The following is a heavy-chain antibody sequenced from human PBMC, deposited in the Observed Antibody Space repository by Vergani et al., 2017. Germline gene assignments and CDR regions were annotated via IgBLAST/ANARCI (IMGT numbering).Heavy chain of an antibody. V-gene: IGHV1-2*02. CDR2: INPNSGGT. J-gene: IGHJ5*02. CDR3: ARDQGARXRYFDWLSYNWFDP. D-gene: IGHD3-9*01. Sequence: QVQLVQSGAEVKKPGASVKVSCKASGYTFTGYYMHWVRQAPGQGLEWMGWINPNSGGTNYAQKFQGRVTMTRDTSISTAYMELSRLRSDDTAVYYCARDQGARXRYFDWLSYNWFDPWGQGTLVTVSS. CDR1: GYTFTGYY.